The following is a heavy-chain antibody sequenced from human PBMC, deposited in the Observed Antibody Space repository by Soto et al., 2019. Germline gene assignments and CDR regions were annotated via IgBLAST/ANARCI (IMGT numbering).Heavy chain of an antibody. Sequence: SETLSLTCPVSGDSIISGDYYWSWIRQPPGKGLEWIGNIYFRGSTYYSPSLKGRGTISVDTSKNQFSLKLSSVTAADTAVYYCARIYDSSGYVDYWGQGTLVTVSS. V-gene: IGHV4-30-4*01. J-gene: IGHJ4*02. CDR1: GDSIISGDYY. CDR2: IYFRGST. D-gene: IGHD3-22*01. CDR3: ARIYDSSGYVDY.